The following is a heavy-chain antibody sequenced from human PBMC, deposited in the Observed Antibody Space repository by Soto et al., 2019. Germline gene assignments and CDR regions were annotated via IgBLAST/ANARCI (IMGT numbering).Heavy chain of an antibody. CDR1: GFMFDSYD. CDR3: TKSADSAGWGVDF. CDR2: ISPGGDRI. J-gene: IGHJ4*02. Sequence: EVQLVESGGGLVQPGGSLRPSCVASGFMFDSYDMSWVRHAPGKGLEWVSYISPGGDRIYYAESLKGRITISRDNARNSLSLQMNILSDEDTAVYYCTKSADSAGWGVDFWGQGTLVTVSS. D-gene: IGHD6-19*01. V-gene: IGHV3-48*03.